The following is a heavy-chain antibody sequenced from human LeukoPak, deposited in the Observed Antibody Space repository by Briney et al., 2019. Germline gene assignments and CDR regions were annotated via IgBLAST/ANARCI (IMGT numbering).Heavy chain of an antibody. D-gene: IGHD3-3*01. Sequence: GGSLRLSCAASGFTFSSFAMRWVRQAPGKGLEWVSATSGSGGSTYYADSVRGRFTISRDNSRNTLYLQMNTLRAEDTAVYYCAKAASASYSDYWGQGTLVTVSS. CDR3: AKAASASYSDY. V-gene: IGHV3-23*01. CDR1: GFTFSSFA. CDR2: TSGSGGST. J-gene: IGHJ4*02.